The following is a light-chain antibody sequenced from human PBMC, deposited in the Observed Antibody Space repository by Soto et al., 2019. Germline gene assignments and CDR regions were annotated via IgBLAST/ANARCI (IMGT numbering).Light chain of an antibody. V-gene: IGKV1-39*01. CDR3: QQTYTTPEIT. CDR2: GAS. J-gene: IGKJ5*01. Sequence: PMTQSPSSLSASVGDRVTITCRASQSISIHLNWYQQKPGKAPNLLIYGASSLKSGVPARFRGSGSGTDFTLTISSLQPEDFAIYYCQQTYTTPEITFGQGTRLDIK. CDR1: QSISIH.